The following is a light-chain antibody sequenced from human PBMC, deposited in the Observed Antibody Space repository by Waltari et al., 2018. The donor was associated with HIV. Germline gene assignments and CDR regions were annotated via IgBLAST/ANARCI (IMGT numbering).Light chain of an antibody. Sequence: DVRLTQSPSTMSASVGDRITITCRASQNIGSWLIWYQQKPGKVPNLLIYKASNLESGVPSRCSGSGSGTDFTLTISSLQPDDFGTYYCQQHSGYPITFGGGTKVEI. CDR2: KAS. V-gene: IGKV1-5*03. J-gene: IGKJ4*02. CDR1: QNIGSW. CDR3: QQHSGYPIT.